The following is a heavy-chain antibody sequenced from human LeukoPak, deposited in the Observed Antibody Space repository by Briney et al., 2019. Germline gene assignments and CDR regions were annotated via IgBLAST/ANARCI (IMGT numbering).Heavy chain of an antibody. Sequence: PSETLSLTCTVSGGSISSGDHFWGWVRQPPGKGLEWIGSAHYSGSTYYNPSLKSRATISVDTSKNQLSLRLSSVTAADMAVYYCTSGYSSDWFSDYWGQGTLVTVSS. V-gene: IGHV4-39*01. CDR1: GGSISSGDHF. J-gene: IGHJ4*02. CDR3: TSGYSSDWFSDY. CDR2: AHYSGST. D-gene: IGHD6-13*01.